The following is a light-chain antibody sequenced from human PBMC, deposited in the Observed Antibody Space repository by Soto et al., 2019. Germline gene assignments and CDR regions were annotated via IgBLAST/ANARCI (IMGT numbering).Light chain of an antibody. J-gene: IGLJ2*01. V-gene: IGLV2-14*01. CDR2: EVS. CDR1: SSDIGDYTH. CDR3: RSYTSTSTSAV. Sequence: QSALTQPASVSGSPGQSITISCTGTSSDIGDYTHVSWYQQHPGKAPKLIIYEVSDRPSGVSNRFSGSKSGNTASLPIAGLQTEDEADYYCRSYTSTSTSAVFGGGTKLTVL.